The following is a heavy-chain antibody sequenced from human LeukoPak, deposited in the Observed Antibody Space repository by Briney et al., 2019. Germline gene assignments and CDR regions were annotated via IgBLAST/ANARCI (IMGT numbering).Heavy chain of an antibody. CDR3: ARGDCSGGSCYLSLTTIDY. V-gene: IGHV3-48*01. D-gene: IGHD2-15*01. J-gene: IGHJ4*02. CDR1: GFTFSSYS. Sequence: GGSLRLSCAAPGFTFSSYSMNWVRQAPGKGLEWLSYISSSSTIYYADSVKGRFTISRDNAKNSLYLQMNSLRAEDTAVYYCARGDCSGGSCYLSLTTIDYWGQGTLVTVSS. CDR2: ISSSSTI.